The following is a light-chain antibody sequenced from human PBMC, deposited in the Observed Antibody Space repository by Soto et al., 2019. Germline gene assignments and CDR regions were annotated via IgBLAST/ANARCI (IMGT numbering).Light chain of an antibody. CDR1: QSVSSY. V-gene: IGKV3-11*01. J-gene: IGKJ4*01. CDR2: DAS. Sequence: EIVLAQSPATLSLSPGERATLSCRASQSVSSYLAWYQQKPGQAPRLLIYDASNRATGIPARFSGSGSGTDFTLTISSLEPEDFAVYYCQHRSNWPLTFGGGTKVGIK. CDR3: QHRSNWPLT.